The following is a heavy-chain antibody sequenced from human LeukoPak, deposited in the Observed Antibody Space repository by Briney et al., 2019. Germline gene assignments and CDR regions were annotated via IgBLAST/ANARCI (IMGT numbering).Heavy chain of an antibody. V-gene: IGHV3-21*01. D-gene: IGHD5-24*01. CDR1: GFTFNNYA. J-gene: IGHJ4*02. CDR2: ISSSSSYI. Sequence: GGSLRLSCAASGFTFNNYAMNWVRQAPGTGLEWVSSISSSSSYIYYADSLRGRFTISRDNAQNSLYLQMNSLRAEDTAVYYCARGRGGSQSPIDYWGQGTLVTVSS. CDR3: ARGRGGSQSPIDY.